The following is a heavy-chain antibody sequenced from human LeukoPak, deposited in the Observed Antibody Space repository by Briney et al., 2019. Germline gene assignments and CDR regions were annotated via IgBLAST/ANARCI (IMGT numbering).Heavy chain of an antibody. CDR1: GGSLSPYY. CDR2: INQSGGT. J-gene: IGHJ4*02. V-gene: IGHV4-34*01. Sequence: SETLSLTCSVSGGSLSPYYWSWIRQPPGGGLEWLGEINQSGGTNYNPSLKSRVTISVEKFKNQFSLEVTSVTAADTAIYYCATLGGLYYESHGYPDFDHWGQGTLVTVSS. D-gene: IGHD3-22*01. CDR3: ATLGGLYYESHGYPDFDH.